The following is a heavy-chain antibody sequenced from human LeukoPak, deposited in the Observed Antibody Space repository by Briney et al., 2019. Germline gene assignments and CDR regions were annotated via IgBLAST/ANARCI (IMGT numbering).Heavy chain of an antibody. CDR1: GGSFSGYY. CDR2: INHSGST. Sequence: SETLSLTCAVYGGSFSGYYWSWIRQPPGKGLEWIGEINHSGSTNYNPSLKSRVTISVDTSKNQFSLKLSSVTAADTAVYYCARESLVAGTDYYYYGKDVWGQGTTVTVSS. CDR3: ARESLVAGTDYYYYGKDV. D-gene: IGHD6-19*01. V-gene: IGHV4-34*01. J-gene: IGHJ6*02.